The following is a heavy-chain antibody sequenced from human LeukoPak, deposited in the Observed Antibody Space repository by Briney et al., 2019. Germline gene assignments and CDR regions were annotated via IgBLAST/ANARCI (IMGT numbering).Heavy chain of an antibody. CDR3: ARGGTMVRGVTYYYYYMDV. J-gene: IGHJ6*03. V-gene: IGHV1-69*13. Sequence: SVKVSCKASGYTFTGYYMHWVRQAPGQGLEWMGGIIPIFVTANYAQKFQGRVTITADESTSTAYMELSSLRSEDTAVYYCARGGTMVRGVTYYYYYMDVWGKGTTVTISS. CDR1: GYTFTGYY. CDR2: IIPIFVTA. D-gene: IGHD3-10*01.